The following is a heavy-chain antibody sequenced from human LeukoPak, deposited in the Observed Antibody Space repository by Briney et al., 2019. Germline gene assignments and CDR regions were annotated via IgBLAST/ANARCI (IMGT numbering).Heavy chain of an antibody. V-gene: IGHV1-69*05. D-gene: IGHD1-1*01. Sequence: SVKVSCNASGGTFSSYAISWVRQAPGQGLEWMGGIIPIFGTANYAQKLQGRVTMTTDTSTSTAYMELRSLRSDDTAVYYCARSDTGTERSTNWFDPWGQGTLVTVSS. J-gene: IGHJ5*02. CDR1: GGTFSSYA. CDR3: ARSDTGTERSTNWFDP. CDR2: IIPIFGTA.